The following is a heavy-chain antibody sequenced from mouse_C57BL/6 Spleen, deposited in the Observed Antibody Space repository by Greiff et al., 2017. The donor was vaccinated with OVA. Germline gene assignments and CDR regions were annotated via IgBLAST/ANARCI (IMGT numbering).Heavy chain of an antibody. D-gene: IGHD1-1*01. Sequence: EVQLQQSGGGLVQPGGSMKLSCAASGFTFSDAWMDWVRQSPEKGLEWVAEIRNKANNHATYYAESVKGRFTISRDDSKSSVYLQMNSLRAEDTGIYYCSTTVSHYFDYWGQGTTLTVSS. V-gene: IGHV6-6*01. J-gene: IGHJ2*01. CDR2: IRNKANNHAT. CDR1: GFTFSDAW. CDR3: STTVSHYFDY.